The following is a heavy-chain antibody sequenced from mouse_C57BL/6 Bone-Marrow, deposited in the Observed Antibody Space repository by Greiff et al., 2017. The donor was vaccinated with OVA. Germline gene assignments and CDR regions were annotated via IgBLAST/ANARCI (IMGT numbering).Heavy chain of an antibody. J-gene: IGHJ1*03. V-gene: IGHV7-3*01. Sequence: EVHLVESGGGLVQPGGSLSLSCAASGFTFTDYYMSWVRQPPGKALAWLGFIRNKANGYTPEYSASVKGRFTISRDNSQSILYRQMNALIAEDSATYYCARSYSNYGRWYCDVWGTGTTVTVSS. CDR3: ARSYSNYGRWYCDV. D-gene: IGHD2-5*01. CDR2: IRNKANGYTP. CDR1: GFTFTDYY.